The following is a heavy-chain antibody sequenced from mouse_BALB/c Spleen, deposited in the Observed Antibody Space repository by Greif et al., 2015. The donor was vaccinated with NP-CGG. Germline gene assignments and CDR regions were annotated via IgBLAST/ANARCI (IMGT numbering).Heavy chain of an antibody. V-gene: IGHV1S81*02. CDR3: ARDYDVAMDY. Sequence: QVQLQQSGAELVKPGASVKLSCKASGYTFTSYWMHWVKQRPGQGLEWIGEINPSNGRTNYNEKFKSKATLTVDKSSSTAYMQLSSLTSEDSAVYYCARDYDVAMDYWGQGTSVTVSS. J-gene: IGHJ4*01. CDR2: INPSNGRT. CDR1: GYTFTSYW. D-gene: IGHD2-4*01.